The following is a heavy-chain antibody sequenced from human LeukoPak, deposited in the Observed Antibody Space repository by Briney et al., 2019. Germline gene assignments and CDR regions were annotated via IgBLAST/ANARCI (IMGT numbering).Heavy chain of an antibody. J-gene: IGHJ4*02. Sequence: QSGGSLRLSCAASGFTFSSYGMHWVRQAPGKGLEWVAVISYDGSNKYYADSVKGRFTISRDNSKNTLYLQMNSLRAEDTAVYYCVKDRSYGNPSSDYWGQGTLVTVSS. CDR2: ISYDGSNK. CDR1: GFTFSSYG. V-gene: IGHV3-30*18. CDR3: VKDRSYGNPSSDY. D-gene: IGHD5-18*01.